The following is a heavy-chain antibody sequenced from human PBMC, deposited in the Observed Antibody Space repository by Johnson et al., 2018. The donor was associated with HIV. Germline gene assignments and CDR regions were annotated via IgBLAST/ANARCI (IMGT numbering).Heavy chain of an antibody. Sequence: QEKLVESGGGVVQPGRSLRLSCVASGFTFSSYGMHWVRQAPGKGLEWVAVIWYDGSNKYYADSVKGRFTISRDNSKNTLYLQMNSLRAEDTAVYYCAKESMSRIVVVVAAAPPTAFDIWGQGTMVTVSS. D-gene: IGHD2-15*01. V-gene: IGHV3-33*06. CDR3: AKESMSRIVVVVAAAPPTAFDI. CDR2: IWYDGSNK. CDR1: GFTFSSYG. J-gene: IGHJ3*02.